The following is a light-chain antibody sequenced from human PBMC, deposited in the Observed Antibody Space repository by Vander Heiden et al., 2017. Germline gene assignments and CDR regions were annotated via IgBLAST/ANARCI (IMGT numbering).Light chain of an antibody. Sequence: QSVLTPPPSVSASPGQKVTISGSGSSSNIGNNYVSWYQQLPGTAPKPLIYDNNKRPSGIPDRFSGSKSGTSATLGITGLQTGDEADYYCGTWDSSLTAVVFGGGTKLTVL. CDR3: GTWDSSLTAVV. CDR2: DNN. J-gene: IGLJ2*01. V-gene: IGLV1-51*01. CDR1: SSNIGNNY.